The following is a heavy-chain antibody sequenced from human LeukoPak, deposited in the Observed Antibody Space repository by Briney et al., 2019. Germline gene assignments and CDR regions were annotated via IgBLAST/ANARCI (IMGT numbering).Heavy chain of an antibody. CDR3: TKARSASSSSCYNY. Sequence: GGSLRLSCAAYGFTFSNYSMTWVRQAPGKGLEWVSSISGSDTSTYYADSVKGRFTISRDNTKNTLELQMDSLRAEDTAVYYCTKARSASSSSCYNYWGQGILSPSPQ. J-gene: IGHJ4*02. CDR1: GFTFSNYS. V-gene: IGHV3-23*01. CDR2: ISGSDTST. D-gene: IGHD2-2*02.